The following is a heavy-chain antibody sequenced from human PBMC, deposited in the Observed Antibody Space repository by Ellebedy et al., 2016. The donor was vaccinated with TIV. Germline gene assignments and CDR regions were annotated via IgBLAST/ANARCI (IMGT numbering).Heavy chain of an antibody. Sequence: SETLSLXCTVSGRSIRSNYWICIRQLPGKGLEWIGYIYYTGTTNYNPSLKTRVTLSLDTSKDQFSLQLSSVTAADTAMYFCARSMSTSLAFSNPSHWGQGTLVTVSS. CDR2: IYYTGTT. J-gene: IGHJ4*02. CDR3: ARSMSTSLAFSNPSH. CDR1: GRSIRSNY. D-gene: IGHD5-24*01. V-gene: IGHV4-59*01.